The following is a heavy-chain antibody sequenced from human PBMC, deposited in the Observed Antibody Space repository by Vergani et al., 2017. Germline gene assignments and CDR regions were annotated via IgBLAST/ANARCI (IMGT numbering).Heavy chain of an antibody. CDR3: ARVGYSYGWDY. D-gene: IGHD5-18*01. J-gene: IGHJ4*02. V-gene: IGHV1-69*13. Sequence: QVQLVQSGAEVKKPGASVKVSCKVSGYTLTELSMHWVRQAPGKGLEWMGRIIPIFGTANYAQKFQGRVTITADESTSTAYMELSSLRSEDTAVYYCARVGYSYGWDYWGQGTLVTVSS. CDR2: IIPIFGTA. CDR1: GYTLTELS.